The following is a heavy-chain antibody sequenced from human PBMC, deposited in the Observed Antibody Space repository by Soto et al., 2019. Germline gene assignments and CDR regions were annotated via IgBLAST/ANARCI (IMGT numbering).Heavy chain of an antibody. J-gene: IGHJ6*02. V-gene: IGHV3-23*01. CDR1: GFAFSSYA. CDR2: ISGSGGIT. Sequence: ELQLLESGGGLVQPGGSLRLSCIASGFAFSSYAMTWVRQAPGKGLEWVSDISGSGGITYYADSVKGRFTISRDKSKNTLNLQMNSLRADDTAVYYCARARRGAPYYYTMDLWGQGTTVTVSS. D-gene: IGHD3-10*01. CDR3: ARARRGAPYYYTMDL.